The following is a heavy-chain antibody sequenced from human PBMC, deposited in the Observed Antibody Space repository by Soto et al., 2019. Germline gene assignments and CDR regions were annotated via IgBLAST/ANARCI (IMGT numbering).Heavy chain of an antibody. CDR3: ARGVPYNWYVVL. Sequence: QVQLQESGPGLVKPSQTLSLTCTVSGGSIGSEGYYWSWIRQHPGKGLEWIGYIYSSGSTYINPSLKGRITMPVDTSKNQFSLNLRSVTAADSAVYYCARGVPYNWYVVLWGRGTLVTVSS. CDR2: IYSSGST. CDR1: GGSIGSEGYY. D-gene: IGHD3-3*01. J-gene: IGHJ2*01. V-gene: IGHV4-31*03.